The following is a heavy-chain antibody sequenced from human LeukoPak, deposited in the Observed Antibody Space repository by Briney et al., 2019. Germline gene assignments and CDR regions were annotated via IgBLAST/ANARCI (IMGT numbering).Heavy chain of an antibody. CDR1: GGSISSYY. CDR3: ARHRRSGWPTDAFDI. D-gene: IGHD6-19*01. J-gene: IGHJ3*02. CDR2: IYYSGST. Sequence: SETLSLTCTVSGGSISSYYWSWIRQPPGKGLEWIGYIYYSGSTNYNPSLKSRVTISVDTSKNQFSLKLSSVTAADTAVYYCARHRRSGWPTDAFDIWGQGTMVTVSS. V-gene: IGHV4-59*08.